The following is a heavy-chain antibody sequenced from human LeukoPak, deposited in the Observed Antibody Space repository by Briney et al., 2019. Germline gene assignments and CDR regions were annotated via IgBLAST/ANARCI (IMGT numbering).Heavy chain of an antibody. CDR2: MSPNSGDT. CDR3: ARGPPNWGYDY. D-gene: IGHD7-27*01. J-gene: IGHJ4*02. Sequence: ASVKVSCKASGYTFTSYDFNWVRQATGQRPEWMGWMSPNSGDTGYAQKFQDRVAMTRNTSISTAYMELSSLRSGDTAVYYCARGPPNWGYDYWGPGTLVTVSS. V-gene: IGHV1-8*01. CDR1: GYTFTSYD.